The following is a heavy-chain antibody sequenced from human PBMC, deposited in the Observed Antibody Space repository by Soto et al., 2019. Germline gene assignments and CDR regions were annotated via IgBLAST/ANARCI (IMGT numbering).Heavy chain of an antibody. D-gene: IGHD3-22*01. CDR3: ARDRYDSSCYYSGFDY. CDR1: GFTFSSYS. CDR2: ISSSSSYI. J-gene: IGHJ4*02. Sequence: GGSLRLSCAASGFTFSSYSMNWVRQAPGKGLEWVSSISSSSSYIYYADSVKGRFTISRDNAKNSLYLQMNSLRAEDTAVYYCARDRYDSSCYYSGFDYWGQGTLVTVSS. V-gene: IGHV3-21*01.